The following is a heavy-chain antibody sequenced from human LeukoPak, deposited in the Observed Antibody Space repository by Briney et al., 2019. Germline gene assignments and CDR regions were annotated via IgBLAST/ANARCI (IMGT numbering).Heavy chain of an antibody. J-gene: IGHJ4*02. CDR3: AREQLVSPYFDY. V-gene: IGHV3-33*01. D-gene: IGHD6-13*01. Sequence: PGGSLRLSCAASGFTFSSYGMHGVRQAPGKGLEWVAVIWYDGSNKYYADSVKGRFTISRDNSKNTLYLQMNSLRAEDTAVYYCAREQLVSPYFDYWGQGTLVTVSS. CDR1: GFTFSSYG. CDR2: IWYDGSNK.